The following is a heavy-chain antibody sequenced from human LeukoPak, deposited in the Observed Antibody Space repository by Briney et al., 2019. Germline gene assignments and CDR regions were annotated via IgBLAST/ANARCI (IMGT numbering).Heavy chain of an antibody. CDR1: AHTLTDLA. J-gene: IGHJ6*02. Sequence: SVKVSCKVSAHTLTDLAMHWVRQAPGQGLEWMGGIIPIFGTANYAQKFQGRVTITADESTSTAYMELSSLRSEDTAVYYCASSIFEAYYYYGMDVWGQGTTVTVSS. D-gene: IGHD3-3*01. CDR3: ASSIFEAYYYYGMDV. V-gene: IGHV1-69*13. CDR2: IIPIFGTA.